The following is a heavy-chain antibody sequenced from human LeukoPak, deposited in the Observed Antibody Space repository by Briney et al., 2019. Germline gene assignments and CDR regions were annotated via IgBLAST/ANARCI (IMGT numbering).Heavy chain of an antibody. J-gene: IGHJ4*02. CDR3: ARGTVRGVIGSYYFDY. CDR1: GGPISSYY. D-gene: IGHD3-10*01. CDR2: IYYSGST. Sequence: PGETLSLTCTVSGGPISSYYWSWIRQPPGKGLEGIGYIYYSGSTNYNPSPKSRVNISVDTSKHQFSLKLSSVTAADTAVYYCARGTVRGVIGSYYFDYWGQGTLVTVSS. V-gene: IGHV4-59*01.